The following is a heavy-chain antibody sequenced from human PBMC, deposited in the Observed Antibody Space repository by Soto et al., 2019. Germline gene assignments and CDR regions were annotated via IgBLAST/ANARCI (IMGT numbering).Heavy chain of an antibody. D-gene: IGHD2-15*01. CDR3: ARDRDGYSYYFDY. Sequence: SETLSLTCAVSGYSISSGYYWGWIRQPPGKGLEWIGNIYHSGSTYYNPSLKSRVTISVDTSKNQFSLKLSSVTAADTAVYYCARDRDGYSYYFDYWGQGTLVT. CDR2: IYHSGST. J-gene: IGHJ4*02. V-gene: IGHV4-38-2*02. CDR1: GYSISSGYY.